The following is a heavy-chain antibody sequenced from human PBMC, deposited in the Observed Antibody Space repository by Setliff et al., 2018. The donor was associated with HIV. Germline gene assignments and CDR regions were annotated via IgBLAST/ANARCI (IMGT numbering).Heavy chain of an antibody. CDR1: GESFSGYY. J-gene: IGHJ4*02. Sequence: PSETLSLTCAVYGESFSGYYWTWIRQPPGKGLEWIGEVNHSGNTNYNPSLKSRVTISADTSKNQFSLKLTSVTAADTAVYYCARGTVITYFYDSSGSFDYWGQGTLVTV. CDR2: VNHSGNT. D-gene: IGHD3-22*01. CDR3: ARGTVITYFYDSSGSFDY. V-gene: IGHV4-34*01.